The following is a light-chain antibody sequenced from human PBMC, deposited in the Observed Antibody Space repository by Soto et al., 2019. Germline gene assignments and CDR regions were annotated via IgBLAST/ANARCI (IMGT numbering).Light chain of an antibody. CDR2: YAS. Sequence: DVQMTQSPSSLSASVGDRVTITCPASQDMNNYVNWDQQKPGKAPKLLIDYASNLDTGVPSRCRERGSGTEYSFTSSSQQSEDMATYYCQRSVNLPTFAGRT. CDR1: QDMNNY. J-gene: IGKJ4*01. CDR3: QRSVNLPT. V-gene: IGKV1-33*01.